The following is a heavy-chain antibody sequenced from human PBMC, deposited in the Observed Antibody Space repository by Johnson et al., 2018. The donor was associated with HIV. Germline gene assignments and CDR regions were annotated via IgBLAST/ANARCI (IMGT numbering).Heavy chain of an antibody. Sequence: QVQLVESGGGLVKPGGSLRLSCAASGFTFSDYYMSWIRQAPGKGLEWVSYISSSGSTIYYADSVKGRFTISRDNSKNTLYLQMNSLRAEDTAVYYCAKDKRQTAIPQRAFDICGQGTMVTVSS. D-gene: IGHD6-25*01. V-gene: IGHV3-11*01. J-gene: IGHJ3*02. CDR3: AKDKRQTAIPQRAFDI. CDR1: GFTFSDYY. CDR2: ISSSGSTI.